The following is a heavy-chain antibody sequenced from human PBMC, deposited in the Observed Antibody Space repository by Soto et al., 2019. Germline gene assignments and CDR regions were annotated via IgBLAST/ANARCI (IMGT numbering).Heavy chain of an antibody. CDR1: GFTFSSYA. CDR3: AKQVSSSSSAFDI. J-gene: IGHJ3*02. V-gene: IGHV3-23*01. Sequence: EVQLLESGGGLVQPGGSLRLSCAASGFTFSSYAMSWVRQAPGKGLERVSAISGSGGSTYYADSVKGRFTISRDNSKNTLYLQMNSLRAEDTAVYYCAKQVSSSSSAFDIWGQGTMVTVSS. CDR2: ISGSGGST. D-gene: IGHD6-6*01.